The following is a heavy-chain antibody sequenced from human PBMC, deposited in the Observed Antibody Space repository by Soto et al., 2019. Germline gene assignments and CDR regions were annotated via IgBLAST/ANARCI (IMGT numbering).Heavy chain of an antibody. CDR1: GGSFSGYY. CDR2: INHSGST. D-gene: IGHD3-22*01. V-gene: IGHV4-34*01. CDR3: AREVGYDSSGPLYYFDY. J-gene: IGHJ4*02. Sequence: PSETLSLTCAVYGGSFSGYYWSWIRQPPGKGLEWIGDINHSGSTNYNPSLKSRVTISVDTSKNQFSLKLSSVTAADTAVYYCAREVGYDSSGPLYYFDYWGQGTLVTVSS.